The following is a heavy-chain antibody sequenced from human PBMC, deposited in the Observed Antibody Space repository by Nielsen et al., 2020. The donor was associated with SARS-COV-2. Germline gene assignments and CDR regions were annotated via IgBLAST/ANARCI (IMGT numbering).Heavy chain of an antibody. CDR1: GGTFSSYA. CDR2: IIPIFGTA. J-gene: IGHJ6*02. Sequence: SVKVSCKASGGTFSSYAISWVRQAPGQGLEWMGGIIPIFGTANYAQKFQGRVTITADKSTSTAYMELSSLRSEDTAAYYCARGRGHYYGMDVWGQGTTVTVSS. D-gene: IGHD3-10*01. V-gene: IGHV1-69*06. CDR3: ARGRGHYYGMDV.